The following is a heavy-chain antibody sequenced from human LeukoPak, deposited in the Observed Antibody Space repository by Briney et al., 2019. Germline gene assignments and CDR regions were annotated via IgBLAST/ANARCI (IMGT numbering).Heavy chain of an antibody. D-gene: IGHD1-1*01. CDR3: AKDWYSIQGYYYMDV. J-gene: IGHJ6*03. CDR1: GFTVEDHA. Sequence: PGRSLRLSCAASGFTVEDHAMHWVRQAPGKGLEWVSGISWNSGSIGYADSVKGRFTISRDNAKNSLYLQMNSLRAEDTALYYCAKDWYSIQGYYYMDVWGKGTTVTVSS. V-gene: IGHV3-9*01. CDR2: ISWNSGSI.